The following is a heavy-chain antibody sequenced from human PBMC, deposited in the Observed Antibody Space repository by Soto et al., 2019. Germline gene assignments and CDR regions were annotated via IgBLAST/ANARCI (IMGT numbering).Heavy chain of an antibody. CDR3: AKRPASIITFDY. V-gene: IGHV3-23*01. D-gene: IGHD2-2*01. J-gene: IGHJ4*02. CDR1: GFTFSNYA. CDR2: ISGNGGST. Sequence: EVQLLDSGGGLVQPGGSPRLSCAASGFTFSNYAMSWVRQAPGKGLEWVSTISGNGGSTYYADSVKGRFTISRDNSKNMLFLQINSLRDDDSAVYYCAKRPASIITFDYWGQGTPVTVSS.